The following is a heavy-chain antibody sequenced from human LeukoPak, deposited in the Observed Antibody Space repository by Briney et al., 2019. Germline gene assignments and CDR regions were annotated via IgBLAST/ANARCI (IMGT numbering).Heavy chain of an antibody. Sequence: SETLSLTCTVSGGSISSYQWSWIRQPPGKGLEWIGYINTRGRTNYNPSLKSRVTFSVDTSRDQFSLKLSSVTAADTAVYYCGTSYDNKIAPFDLWGQGTLVTASS. CDR1: GGSISSYQ. CDR3: GTSYDNKIAPFDL. J-gene: IGHJ4*02. D-gene: IGHD3-9*01. CDR2: INTRGRT. V-gene: IGHV4-4*09.